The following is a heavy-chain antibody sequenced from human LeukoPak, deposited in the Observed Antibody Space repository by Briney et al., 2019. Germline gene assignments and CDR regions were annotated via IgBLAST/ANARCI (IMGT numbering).Heavy chain of an antibody. CDR2: ITGSGDST. V-gene: IGHV3-23*01. D-gene: IGHD3-10*01. Sequence: GGSLRLSCAASGFTFSSNAMNWVRQAPGKGLEWVSGITGSGDSTYYADSVKGQFTISRDNSKNTVYLQMNSLRVEDTAVYYCAKNMVRGVIIRGNWFDPWGQGTLVTVSS. CDR3: AKNMVRGVIIRGNWFDP. J-gene: IGHJ5*02. CDR1: GFTFSSNA.